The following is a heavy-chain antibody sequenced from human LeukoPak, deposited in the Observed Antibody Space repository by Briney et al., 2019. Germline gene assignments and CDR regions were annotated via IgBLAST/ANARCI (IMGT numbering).Heavy chain of an antibody. CDR3: ARDAVGATTYYYYYYMDV. D-gene: IGHD1-26*01. CDR1: GFTVSSNY. CDR2: IYSGGST. J-gene: IGHJ6*03. V-gene: IGHV3-53*01. Sequence: HPGGSLRVSCAASGFTVSSNYMSWVRQAPGKGLEWVSVIYSGGSTYYADSVKGRFTISRDNSKNALYLQMNSLRAEDTAVYYCARDAVGATTYYYYYYMDVWGKGTTVTVSS.